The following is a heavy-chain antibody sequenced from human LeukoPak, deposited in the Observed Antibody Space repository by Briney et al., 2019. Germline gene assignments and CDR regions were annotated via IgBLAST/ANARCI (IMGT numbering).Heavy chain of an antibody. CDR2: IYYSGST. D-gene: IGHD3-10*01. CDR3: ARAGDSRLWFGELPDAFDI. J-gene: IGHJ3*02. CDR1: GGSISSSSYY. V-gene: IGHV4-39*07. Sequence: SETLSLTCTVSGGSISSSSYYWGWIRQPPGKGLEWIGSIYYSGSTYYNPSLKSRVTVSGDTSKNQFSLKLSSVTVADTAVYYCARAGDSRLWFGELPDAFDIWGQGTMVTVSS.